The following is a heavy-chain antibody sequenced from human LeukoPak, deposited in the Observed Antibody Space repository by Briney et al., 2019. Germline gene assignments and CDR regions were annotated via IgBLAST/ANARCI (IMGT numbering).Heavy chain of an antibody. J-gene: IGHJ4*02. D-gene: IGHD5-24*01. CDR3: AKGKRWLQLLYYFDY. V-gene: IGHV4-59*08. CDR2: IYYSGST. CDR1: GGSISSYY. Sequence: PSETLSLTCTVSGGSISSYYWSWIRQPPGKGLEWIGYIYYSGSTNYNPSLKSRVTISVDTSKNQFSLKLSSVTAADTAVYYCAKGKRWLQLLYYFDYWGQGTLVTVSS.